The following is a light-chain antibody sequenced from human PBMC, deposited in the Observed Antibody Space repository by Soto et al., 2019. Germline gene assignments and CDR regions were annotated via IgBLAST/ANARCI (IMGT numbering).Light chain of an antibody. Sequence: QSALTQPASVSGSPGQSITISCTGTTSDVGSHNFVSWYQQLPGKAPKLLIYEVTNRPSGTSNRFSGSKSGNTASLTISGLQAEAEANYYCGSFTNSILVFGGGTKLTVL. CDR2: EVT. CDR1: TSDVGSHNF. CDR3: GSFTNSILV. J-gene: IGLJ3*02. V-gene: IGLV2-14*01.